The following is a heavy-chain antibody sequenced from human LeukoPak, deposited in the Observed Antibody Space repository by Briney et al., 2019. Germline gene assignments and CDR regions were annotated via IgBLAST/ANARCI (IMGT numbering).Heavy chain of an antibody. CDR2: INPSGGST. CDR1: GYTFTSYY. CDR3: ARGGYFDWLMFEVAWFDP. D-gene: IGHD3-9*01. J-gene: IGHJ5*02. Sequence: ASVKVSCKASGYTFTSYYKHWVRQAPGQGLEWMGIINPSGGSTSYAQKFQGRVTMTRDTSTSTVYMELSSLRSEDTAVYYCARGGYFDWLMFEVAWFDPWGQGTLVTVSS. V-gene: IGHV1-46*01.